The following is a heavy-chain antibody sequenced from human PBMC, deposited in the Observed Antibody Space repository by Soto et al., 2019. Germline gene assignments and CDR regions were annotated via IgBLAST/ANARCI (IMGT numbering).Heavy chain of an antibody. J-gene: IGHJ5*02. CDR2: ISYDGSNK. CDR3: ARAVRAARLYNWFDP. V-gene: IGHV3-30-3*01. Sequence: GGSLRLSCAASGFTFSSYAMHWVRQAPGKGLEWVAVISYDGSNKYYADSVKGRFTISRDNSKNTLYLQMNSLRAEDTAVYYCARAVRAARLYNWFDPWGQGTLVTVSS. CDR1: GFTFSSYA. D-gene: IGHD6-6*01.